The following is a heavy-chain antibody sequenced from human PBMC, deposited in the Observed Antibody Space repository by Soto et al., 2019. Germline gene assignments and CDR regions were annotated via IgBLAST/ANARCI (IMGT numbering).Heavy chain of an antibody. CDR3: ARARDMDV. V-gene: IGHV1-46*01. CDR1: GYHFTTYN. Sequence: ASVKVSCKATGYHFTTYNLHWVRQAPGQGLEWMGIINPSVGSTTYAQNFQDRVTMTRDTSTTTVYMELSSLRSEDTAVYYCARARDMDVWGQGTTVTVSS. J-gene: IGHJ6*02. CDR2: INPSVGST.